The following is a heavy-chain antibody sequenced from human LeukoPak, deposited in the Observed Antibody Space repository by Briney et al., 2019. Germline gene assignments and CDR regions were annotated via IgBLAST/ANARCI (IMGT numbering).Heavy chain of an antibody. CDR2: IRADAITT. CDR3: ARGGIIEVVPFDY. V-gene: IGHV3-23*01. Sequence: GGSLRLSCAAPGFTFSHHGMNWVRQAPGKGLEWVSGIRADAITTYYADSVKGRFTISRDNAKNSLYLQMNSLRAEDTAVYYCARGGIIEVVPFDYWGQGTLVTVSS. CDR1: GFTFSHHG. D-gene: IGHD2-15*01. J-gene: IGHJ4*02.